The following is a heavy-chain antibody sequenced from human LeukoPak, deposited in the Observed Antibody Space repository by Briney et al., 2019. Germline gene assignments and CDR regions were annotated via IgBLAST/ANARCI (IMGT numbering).Heavy chain of an antibody. CDR1: GFTFISYG. CDR2: IRYDGSNK. CDR3: AKMPTGTTKRGYYYYYMDV. V-gene: IGHV3-30*02. J-gene: IGHJ6*03. Sequence: GGSLRFSCAASGFTFISYGMHWVRQAPGKGLEWVAFIRYDGSNKYYADSVKGRFTISRDNSKNTLYLQMNSLRAEDPAVYYCAKMPTGTTKRGYYYYYMDVWGKGITVTVSS. D-gene: IGHD1-1*01.